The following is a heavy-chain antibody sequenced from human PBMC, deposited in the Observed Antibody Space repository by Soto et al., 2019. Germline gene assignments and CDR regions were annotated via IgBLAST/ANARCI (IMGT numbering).Heavy chain of an antibody. CDR3: ARVPSRDYYDSSGYYLYYFDC. D-gene: IGHD3-22*01. CDR1: GGTFSSYA. Sequence: QVQLVQSGAEVKKPGSSVKVSCKASGGTFSSYAISWVRQAPGQGLEWMGGIIPICGTANYAQKFQGRVTTTADESTSTAYMELSSLRSEDTAVYYCARVPSRDYYDSSGYYLYYFDCWGQGTLVTVSS. V-gene: IGHV1-69*01. CDR2: IIPICGTA. J-gene: IGHJ4*02.